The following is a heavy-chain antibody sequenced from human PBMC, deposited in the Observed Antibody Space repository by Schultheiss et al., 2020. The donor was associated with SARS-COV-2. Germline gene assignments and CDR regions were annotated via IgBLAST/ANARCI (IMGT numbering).Heavy chain of an antibody. Sequence: GGSLRLSCAASGFTFDDYAMHWVRQAPGKGLEWVSGISWNSGSIGYADSVKGRFTISRDNSKNTLYLQMNSLRAEDTAVYYCARQPEDFRGAPVSAFDIWGQGTMVTVSS. CDR2: ISWNSGSI. D-gene: IGHD1-1*01. CDR1: GFTFDDYA. J-gene: IGHJ3*02. CDR3: ARQPEDFRGAPVSAFDI. V-gene: IGHV3-9*01.